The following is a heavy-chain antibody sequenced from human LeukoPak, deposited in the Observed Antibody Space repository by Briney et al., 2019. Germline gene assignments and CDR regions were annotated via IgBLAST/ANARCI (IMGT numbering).Heavy chain of an antibody. CDR1: GDSISSHY. J-gene: IGHJ3*02. V-gene: IGHV4-59*11. Sequence: SETLSLTCTVSGDSISSHYWSWIRQPPGKGLEWIGYINYSGNTQYSPSPKSRVTMSVDPSNNQFSLKLTSVTAADTAVYYCARGLDDFWSPPDIWGQGTMVTVSS. D-gene: IGHD3-3*01. CDR2: INYSGNT. CDR3: ARGLDDFWSPPDI.